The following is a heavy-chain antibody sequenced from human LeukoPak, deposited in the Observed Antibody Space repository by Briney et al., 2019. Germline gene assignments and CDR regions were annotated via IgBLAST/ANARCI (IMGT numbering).Heavy chain of an antibody. CDR1: GYTFTSYD. CDR3: ARGSTGRSSWYDY. J-gene: IGHJ4*02. D-gene: IGHD6-13*01. Sequence: ASVKVSCKASGYTFTSYDINWVRQATGQGLEWMGWMNPNSGNTGYAQKFQGRVTITRNTSISTAYMELRSLRSDDTAVYYCARGSTGRSSWYDYWGQGTLVTVSS. V-gene: IGHV1-8*03. CDR2: MNPNSGNT.